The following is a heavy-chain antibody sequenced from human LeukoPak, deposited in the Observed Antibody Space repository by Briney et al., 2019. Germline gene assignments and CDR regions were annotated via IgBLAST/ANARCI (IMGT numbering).Heavy chain of an antibody. J-gene: IGHJ3*02. D-gene: IGHD1-26*01. V-gene: IGHV1-2*02. Sequence: ASVKVSCKASGYTFTGYYMHWVRQAPGQGLEWMGWINPNSGGTNYAQKFQGRVTMTRDTSISTAYMELGRLRSDDTAVYYCARDEYSGSYYGAFDIWGQGTMVTVSS. CDR2: INPNSGGT. CDR1: GYTFTGYY. CDR3: ARDEYSGSYYGAFDI.